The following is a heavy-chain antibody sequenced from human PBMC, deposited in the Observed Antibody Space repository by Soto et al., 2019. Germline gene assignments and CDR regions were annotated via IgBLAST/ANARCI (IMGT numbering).Heavy chain of an antibody. CDR3: ASFPISPEGETRVLDKDYYYGMDV. CDR2: ISYDGSNK. CDR1: GFTFSSYA. J-gene: IGHJ6*02. Sequence: GGSLRLSCAASGFTFSSYAMHWVRQAPGKGLEWVAVISYDGSNKYYADSVKGRFTISRDNSKNTLYLQMNSLRAEDTAVYYCASFPISPEGETRVLDKDYYYGMDVWGQGTTVTVSS. D-gene: IGHD3-16*01. V-gene: IGHV3-30-3*01.